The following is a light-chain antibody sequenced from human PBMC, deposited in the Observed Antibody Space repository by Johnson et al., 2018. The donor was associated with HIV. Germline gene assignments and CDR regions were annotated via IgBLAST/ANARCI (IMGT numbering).Light chain of an antibody. CDR1: SSNIGNNY. J-gene: IGLJ1*01. Sequence: QSVLTQPPSVSAAPGQKVTISCSGSSSNIGNNYVSWYQQLPGTAPKLLIYENNKRPSGIPDRFSDSKSGTSATLGITGLQTGDEADYYCATWDSSLSGGVFGTGTKVTVL. CDR3: ATWDSSLSGGV. CDR2: ENN. V-gene: IGLV1-51*02.